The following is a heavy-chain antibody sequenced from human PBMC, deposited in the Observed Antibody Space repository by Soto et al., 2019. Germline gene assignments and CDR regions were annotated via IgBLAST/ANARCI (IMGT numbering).Heavy chain of an antibody. D-gene: IGHD6-6*01. Sequence: PSETLSLTCTVSGDSISSGGYYWSWIRQPPGKGLEWIAYISYSWTTFYNPSLRSRVSISADKCKNQFTLELKSVTVADTAVYYCGTVRASWYIDFWGQGTLVTVSS. CDR3: GTVRASWYIDF. J-gene: IGHJ4*02. CDR1: GDSISSGGYY. V-gene: IGHV4-30-4*01. CDR2: ISYSWTT.